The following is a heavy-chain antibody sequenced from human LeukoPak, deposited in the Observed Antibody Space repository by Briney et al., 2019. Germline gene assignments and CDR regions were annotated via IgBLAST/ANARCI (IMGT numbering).Heavy chain of an antibody. CDR3: ARMGYDFWSGYYTDWTFDY. CDR2: IYYSGST. D-gene: IGHD3-3*01. Sequence: SETLSLTCTVSGGSISSYYWSWIRQPPGKGLEWIGYIYYSGSTNYNPSLKSRVTISVDTFKNQFSLKLSSVTAADTAVYYCARMGYDFWSGYYTDWTFDYWGQGTLVTVSS. J-gene: IGHJ4*02. CDR1: GGSISSYY. V-gene: IGHV4-59*01.